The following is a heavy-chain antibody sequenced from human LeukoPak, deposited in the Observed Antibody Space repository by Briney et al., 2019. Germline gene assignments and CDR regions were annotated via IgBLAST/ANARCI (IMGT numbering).Heavy chain of an antibody. Sequence: QSGGSLRLSCTASGFTFSNYWMTWVRQAPGKGLEFVANINQDESVKNYVGSVKGRFTISRDNAENSLHLQMNSLRAEDTAVYYCARDPGSSAFDYWGQGTLVTVSS. CDR1: GFTFSNYW. V-gene: IGHV3-7*01. D-gene: IGHD5/OR15-5a*01. CDR2: INQDESVK. J-gene: IGHJ4*02. CDR3: ARDPGSSAFDY.